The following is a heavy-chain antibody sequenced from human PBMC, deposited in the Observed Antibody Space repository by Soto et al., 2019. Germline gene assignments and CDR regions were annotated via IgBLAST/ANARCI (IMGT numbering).Heavy chain of an antibody. CDR1: GGSISSYY. Sequence: SETLSLTCTVSGGSISSYYWSWIRQPPGKGLEWIGYIYYSGSTNYNPSLKGRVTISVDTSKNQFSLKLSSVTAADTAVYYCARVLTYDFWSATSAFDIWGQGTMVSVSS. CDR2: IYYSGST. J-gene: IGHJ3*02. D-gene: IGHD3-3*01. V-gene: IGHV4-59*01. CDR3: ARVLTYDFWSATSAFDI.